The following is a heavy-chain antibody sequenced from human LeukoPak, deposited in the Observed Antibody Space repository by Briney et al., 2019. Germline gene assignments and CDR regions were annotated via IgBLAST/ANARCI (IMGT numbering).Heavy chain of an antibody. CDR3: AREFSTGILLDY. CDR2: ITSDGYI. CDR1: GFTFSSYS. Sequence: PGGSLRLSCAASGFTFSSYSMNWVRQAPGKGLEWVSSITSDGYIYYADSVKGRFTISRDNTKNSLYLQMSSPRAEDTAVYYCAREFSTGILLDYWGQGTLVTVSS. V-gene: IGHV3-21*01. J-gene: IGHJ4*02.